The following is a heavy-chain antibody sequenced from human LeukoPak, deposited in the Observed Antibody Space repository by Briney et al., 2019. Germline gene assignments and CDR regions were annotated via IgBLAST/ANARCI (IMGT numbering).Heavy chain of an antibody. D-gene: IGHD6-19*01. CDR3: ARGGWSVDY. V-gene: IGHV4-59*01. J-gene: IGHJ4*02. CDR2: IYYSGST. CDR1: GGSISNYY. Sequence: SETLSLTCSVSGGSISNYYWIWLPRPPGKGLEWIGYIYYSGSTNYNPSLKSRVTISVDTSKNQFSLKLSSVSAADTAVYYCARGGWSVDYWGQGTLVTVSS.